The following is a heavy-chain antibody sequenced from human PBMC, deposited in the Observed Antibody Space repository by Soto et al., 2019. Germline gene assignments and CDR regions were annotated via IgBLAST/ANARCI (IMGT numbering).Heavy chain of an antibody. D-gene: IGHD1-26*01. CDR2: IIPILGIA. Sequence: QVQLVQSGAEVKKPGSSVKVSCKASGGTFSSYTISWVLQAPGQGLEWMGRIIPILGIANYAQKFQGRVTITADKSTNTAYMELSSLRTEDTAVYYCARERAVGATFYLDYSGQGTLVTVSS. CDR3: ARERAVGATFYLDY. CDR1: GGTFSSYT. J-gene: IGHJ4*02. V-gene: IGHV1-69*08.